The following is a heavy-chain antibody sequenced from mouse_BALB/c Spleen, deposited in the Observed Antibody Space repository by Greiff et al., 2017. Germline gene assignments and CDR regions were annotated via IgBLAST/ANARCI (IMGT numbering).Heavy chain of an antibody. CDR1: GFTFSNYW. V-gene: IGHV6-6*02. CDR3: TRIHYYGSSYGNYFDY. D-gene: IGHD1-1*01. CDR2: IRLKSNNYAT. J-gene: IGHJ2*01. Sequence: EVQLVESGGGLVQPGGSMKLSCVASGFTFSNYWMNWVRQSPEKGLEWVAEIRLKSNNYATHYAESVKGRFTISRDDSKSSVYLQMNNLRAEDTGIYYCTRIHYYGSSYGNYFDYWGQGTTLTVSS.